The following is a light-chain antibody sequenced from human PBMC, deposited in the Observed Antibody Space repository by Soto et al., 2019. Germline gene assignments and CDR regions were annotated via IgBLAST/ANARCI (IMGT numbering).Light chain of an antibody. CDR2: RNN. CDR3: GGWDDSLSGPV. J-gene: IGLJ2*01. CDR1: SSNIGSNY. V-gene: IGLV1-47*01. Sequence: QSALTQPPSASGTPGQRVNISCSGSSSNIGSNYVYWYRQFPGTAPKLLIQRNNQRRSGVPARFSGSKSGTSASLAISGLRSEDEADYYCGGWDDSLSGPVFGGGTKVTVL.